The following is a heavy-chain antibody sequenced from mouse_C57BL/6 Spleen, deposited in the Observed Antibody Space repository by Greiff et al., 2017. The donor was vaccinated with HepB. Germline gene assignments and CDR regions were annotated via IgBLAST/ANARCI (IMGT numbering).Heavy chain of an antibody. CDR3: ARGRSYGSSPYYFDY. CDR2: IDPSDSYT. D-gene: IGHD1-1*01. Sequence: VQLQQSGAELVRPGTSVKLSCKASGYTFTSYWMHWVKQRPGQGLEWIGVIDPSDSYTNYNQKFKGKATLTVDTSSSTACMQLSSLTSEDSAVYYCARGRSYGSSPYYFDYGGQGTTLTVSS. V-gene: IGHV1-59*01. J-gene: IGHJ2*01. CDR1: GYTFTSYW.